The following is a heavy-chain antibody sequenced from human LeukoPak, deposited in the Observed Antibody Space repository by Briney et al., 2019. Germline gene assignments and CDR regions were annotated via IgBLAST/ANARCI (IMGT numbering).Heavy chain of an antibody. CDR2: IYYSGDT. J-gene: IGHJ4*02. CDR3: ARRKAKTPNYFDY. V-gene: IGHV4-59*08. CDR1: GDSIGNYY. Sequence: PSETLSLTCSVSGDSIGNYYWTWIRQPPGKGLEWIGYIYYSGDTNYNPSLKSRVTISLDTSKNQFSLKLTSVTAADTAMYYCARRKAKTPNYFDYWGQGALVTVSS.